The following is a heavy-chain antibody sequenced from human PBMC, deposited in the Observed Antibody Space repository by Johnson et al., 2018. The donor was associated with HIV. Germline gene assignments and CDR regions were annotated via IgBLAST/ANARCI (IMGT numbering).Heavy chain of an antibody. CDR2: INWNGGST. V-gene: IGHV3-20*04. CDR3: ARVVLVRLAVAGPSRDAFDI. Sequence: EVQLVESGGGVVQPGRSLRLSCAASGFTFSSYAMSWVRQAPGKGLEWVSGINWNGGSTGYADSVKGRFIISRDNAKNSLYLQMNSLRAEDTALYYCARVVLVRLAVAGPSRDAFDIWGQGTMVTVSS. CDR1: GFTFSSYA. D-gene: IGHD6-19*01. J-gene: IGHJ3*02.